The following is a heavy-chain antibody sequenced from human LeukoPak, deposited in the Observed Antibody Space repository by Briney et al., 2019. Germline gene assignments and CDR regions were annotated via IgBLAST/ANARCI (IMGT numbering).Heavy chain of an antibody. CDR1: GGTFSSYA. Sequence: SVKVSCKASGGTFSSYAISWVRQAPGQGREWMGGIIPIFGTANYAQKFQGSVTITADKSTSTAYMELSSLRSEDTAVYYCARARYCSGGSCYWTPYYYYGMDVWGKGTTVTVSS. V-gene: IGHV1-69*06. CDR2: IIPIFGTA. CDR3: ARARYCSGGSCYWTPYYYYGMDV. D-gene: IGHD2-15*01. J-gene: IGHJ6*04.